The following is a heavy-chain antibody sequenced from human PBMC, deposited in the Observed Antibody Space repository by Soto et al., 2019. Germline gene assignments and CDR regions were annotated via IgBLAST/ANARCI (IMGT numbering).Heavy chain of an antibody. CDR3: ARLSRASFALDV. V-gene: IGHV1-18*01. Sequence: ASVKVSCKASGYTFTRYGISWVRQAPGQGLEWMGYTSAYNGNARYVQKFQGRVTMTTDTSTSTAYLQWSSLKASDSAVYYCARLSRASFALDVWGQGTTVTVSS. CDR2: TSAYNGNA. D-gene: IGHD3-16*01. CDR1: GYTFTRYG. J-gene: IGHJ6*02.